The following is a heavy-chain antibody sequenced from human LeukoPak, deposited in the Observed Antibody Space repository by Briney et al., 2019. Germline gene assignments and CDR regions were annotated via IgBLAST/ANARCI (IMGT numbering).Heavy chain of an antibody. CDR3: ARDQGAVAGIDP. CDR1: GGSISSSSYY. D-gene: IGHD6-19*01. CDR2: IYYSGTT. V-gene: IGHV4-39*07. Sequence: SETLSLTCTVSGGSISSSSYYWGWIRQPPGKGLVWIGSIYYSGTTYYNPSLESRVTISIDTSKNQFSVKLTSVTAADTAVYYCARDQGAVAGIDPWGQGTLVTVSS. J-gene: IGHJ5*02.